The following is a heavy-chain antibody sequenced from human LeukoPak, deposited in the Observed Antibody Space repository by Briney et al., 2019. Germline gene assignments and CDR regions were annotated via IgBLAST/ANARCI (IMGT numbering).Heavy chain of an antibody. CDR1: GGSISSGGYS. CDR2: IYHSGST. V-gene: IGHV4-30-2*01. CDR3: ARGYDYSNYWFDP. Sequence: SQTLSLTCAVSGGSISSGGYSWSWIRQPPRKGLEWIGYIYHSGSTYYNPSLKSRVTISVDRSKNQFSLKLSSVTAADTAVYYCARGYDYSNYWFDPWGQGTLVTVSS. J-gene: IGHJ5*02. D-gene: IGHD4-11*01.